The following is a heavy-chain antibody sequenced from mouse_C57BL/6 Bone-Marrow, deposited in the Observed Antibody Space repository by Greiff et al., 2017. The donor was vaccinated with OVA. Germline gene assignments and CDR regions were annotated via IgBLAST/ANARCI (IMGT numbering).Heavy chain of an antibody. CDR1: GYAFSSYW. J-gene: IGHJ2*01. V-gene: IGHV1-80*01. CDR3: ARNYGLEFDY. Sequence: QVQLKESGAELVKPGASVKISCKASGYAFSSYWMNWVKQRPGKGLEWIGQIYPGDGDTNYNGKFKGKATLTADKASSTAYMQLSSLTSEDSAVYFCARNYGLEFDYWGQGTTLTVSS. D-gene: IGHD1-1*02. CDR2: IYPGDGDT.